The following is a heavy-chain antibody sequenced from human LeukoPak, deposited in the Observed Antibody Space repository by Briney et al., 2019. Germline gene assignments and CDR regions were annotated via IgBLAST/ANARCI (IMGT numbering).Heavy chain of an antibody. CDR2: INPNSGGT. D-gene: IGHD6-6*01. J-gene: IGHJ6*02. CDR3: ARGVARRSYYYYGMDV. Sequence: ASVKVSCKASGYTFTGYYMHWVRQAPGQGLEWMGWINPNSGGTNYAQKFQGRVTMTRDTSISTAYMELSRLRSDDTAVYYCARGVARRSYYYYGMDVWGQGTTVTVSS. CDR1: GYTFTGYY. V-gene: IGHV1-2*02.